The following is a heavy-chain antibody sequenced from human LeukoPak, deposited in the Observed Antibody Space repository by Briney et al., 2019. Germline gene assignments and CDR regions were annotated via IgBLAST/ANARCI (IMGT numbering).Heavy chain of an antibody. V-gene: IGHV3-30*02. CDR2: IRYDGSNY. CDR3: ARSGYSPYDAFDI. CDR1: GFTFSSYV. J-gene: IGHJ3*02. Sequence: GGSLRLSCAASGFTFSSYVMHWVRQAPAKGLEWVAFIRYDGSNYYYADSVKGRFTISRDNSKNTLYLQMNSLRAEDTAVYYCARSGYSPYDAFDIWGQGTMVTVSS. D-gene: IGHD3-3*01.